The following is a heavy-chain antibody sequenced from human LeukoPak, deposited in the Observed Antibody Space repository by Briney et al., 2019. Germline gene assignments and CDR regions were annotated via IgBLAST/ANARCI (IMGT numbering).Heavy chain of an antibody. CDR1: EFTFSNYA. J-gene: IGHJ4*02. D-gene: IGHD2-2*01. V-gene: IGHV3-23*01. Sequence: GGSLRLSCAASEFTFSNYAKNWVRQAPGKGLEWVSSISGSGDSSNYADSVKGRFTISRDASKNTLYLQMNSLRAEDTAVYYCSRDRSGSTTWYVGSHWGQGTLVTVSS. CDR2: ISGSGDSS. CDR3: SRDRSGSTTWYVGSH.